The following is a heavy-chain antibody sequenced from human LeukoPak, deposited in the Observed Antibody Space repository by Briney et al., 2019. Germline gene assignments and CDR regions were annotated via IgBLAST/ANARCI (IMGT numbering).Heavy chain of an antibody. V-gene: IGHV4-59*12. Sequence: PSETLSLTCTVSGGSISSYYWSWIRQPPGKGLEWIGYIYYSGSTNYNPSLKSRVTMSVDTSKNQFSLKLSSVTAADTAVYYCARETVSLVWGSYRHDAFDIWGQGTMVTVSS. J-gene: IGHJ3*02. CDR1: GGSISSYY. CDR3: ARETVSLVWGSYRHDAFDI. CDR2: IYYSGST. D-gene: IGHD3-16*02.